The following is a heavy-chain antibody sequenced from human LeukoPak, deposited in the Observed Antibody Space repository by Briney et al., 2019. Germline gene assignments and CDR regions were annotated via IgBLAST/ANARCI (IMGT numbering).Heavy chain of an antibody. J-gene: IGHJ4*02. Sequence: PGGSLRLSCAASGFSCSTYWMSWVRQAPGKGLEWVANIKQDGSDIYYVDSMKGRFFISRDNDKNSLYLQISSLRAEDTAVYYGMRGGRLHPQSPYWGQGTLVTVSS. V-gene: IGHV3-7*01. CDR3: MRGGRLHPQSPY. CDR2: IKQDGSDI. D-gene: IGHD3-16*01. CDR1: GFSCSTYW.